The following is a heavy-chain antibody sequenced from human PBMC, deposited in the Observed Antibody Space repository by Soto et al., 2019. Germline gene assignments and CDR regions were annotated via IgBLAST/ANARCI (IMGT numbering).Heavy chain of an antibody. D-gene: IGHD2-8*01. Sequence: PGGSLRLSCVGSGFTFSTFSLHWVRQAPGKGLQWVADISYDGANQYYADFVQGRFTVSRDNFKNVLNLQMNSLTAEDTAVYYCAKGAATPWSYYYYYYGMDVWGQGTTVTVSS. CDR2: ISYDGANQ. J-gene: IGHJ6*02. CDR1: GFTFSTFS. CDR3: AKGAATPWSYYYYYYGMDV. V-gene: IGHV3-30-3*02.